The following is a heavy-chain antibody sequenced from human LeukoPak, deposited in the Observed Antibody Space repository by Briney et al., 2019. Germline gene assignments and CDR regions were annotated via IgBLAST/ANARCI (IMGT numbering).Heavy chain of an antibody. D-gene: IGHD2-8*01. CDR3: ARDDGLDVFDV. Sequence: GGSLRLSCAASGFTFSDYYMSWIRQAPGKGLEWVSSISSSSSDIKYADSVKGRFTISRDNAKKSLYLQMNSLRAEDTAVYYCARDDGLDVFDVWGQGTAVTVSS. V-gene: IGHV3-11*05. CDR1: GFTFSDYY. J-gene: IGHJ3*01. CDR2: ISSSSSDI.